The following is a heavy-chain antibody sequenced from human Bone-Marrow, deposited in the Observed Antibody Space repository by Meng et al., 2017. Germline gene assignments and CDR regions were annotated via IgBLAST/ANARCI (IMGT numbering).Heavy chain of an antibody. V-gene: IGHV3-21*01. D-gene: IGHD6-19*01. CDR3: ARDLSSSGWYDYYGMDV. J-gene: IGHJ6*02. Sequence: GESLKISCAASGFTFSSYSMNWVRQAPGKGLEWVSSISSSSSYIYYADSVKGRFTISRDNAKNSLYLQMNSLRAEDTAVYYCARDLSSSGWYDYYGMDVWGQGTTVTVSS. CDR1: GFTFSSYS. CDR2: ISSSSSYI.